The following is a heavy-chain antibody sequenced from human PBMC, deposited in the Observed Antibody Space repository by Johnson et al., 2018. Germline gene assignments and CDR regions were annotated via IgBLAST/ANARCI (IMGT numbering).Heavy chain of an antibody. Sequence: QVQLQESGPGLVKPSETLSLTCTVSRGTISSSSYYWGWIRQPPGKGLEWIGSIFYSGSTYYNPSLESRVTISLDTSKNQFPLKLSSGTAADTAVYYCAIIGYCSGASCYSFYYSYYYMDGWGKGTTVTVSS. V-gene: IGHV4-39*07. CDR2: IFYSGST. D-gene: IGHD2-15*01. CDR1: RGTISSSSYY. CDR3: AIIGYCSGASCYSFYYSYYYMDG. J-gene: IGHJ6*03.